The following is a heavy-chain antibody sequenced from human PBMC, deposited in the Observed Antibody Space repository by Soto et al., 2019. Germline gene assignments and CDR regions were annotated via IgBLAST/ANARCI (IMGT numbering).Heavy chain of an antibody. CDR2: NNPKSGGT. V-gene: IGHV1-2*04. J-gene: IGHJ6*03. D-gene: IGHD3-10*01. Sequence: GASVKVSCKASGYTFTGYYMHWVRQAPGQGLGWKGWNNPKSGGTNYAQKFQGWVTMTRDTSISTAYMELSRLRSDDTAVYYCVREAITMVRGVIIYYYYYMDVWGKGTTVTVSS. CDR3: VREAITMVRGVIIYYYYYMDV. CDR1: GYTFTGYY.